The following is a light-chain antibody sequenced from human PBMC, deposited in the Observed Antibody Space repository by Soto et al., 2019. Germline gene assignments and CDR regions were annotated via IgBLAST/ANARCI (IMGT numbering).Light chain of an antibody. CDR2: KAS. CDR1: QSIDTW. V-gene: IGKV1-5*03. CDR3: QQYNSYWT. J-gene: IGKJ1*01. Sequence: DIQMTQSPSTLSASVGDRVTITCRASQSIDTWLAWHQQKPGHAPNLLIYKASSLESGVPSRFSGSGSGTEFTLTITSLQPDDFATYYCQQYNSYWTFGQGTKV.